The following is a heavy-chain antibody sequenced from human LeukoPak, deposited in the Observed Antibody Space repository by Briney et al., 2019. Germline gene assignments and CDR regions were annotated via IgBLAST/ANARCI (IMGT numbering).Heavy chain of an antibody. J-gene: IGHJ5*02. Sequence: GASVKVSCKASGYTFTSYGISWLRQAPGQGLEWMGWISTYNDNKKYAQNLQGRATMTTDTSTSTAYMELKSLRSDDTAVYYCARRDSSSWPTNWFDPWGQGTLVTVSS. CDR2: ISTYNDNK. CDR1: GYTFTSYG. V-gene: IGHV1-18*01. D-gene: IGHD6-13*01. CDR3: ARRDSSSWPTNWFDP.